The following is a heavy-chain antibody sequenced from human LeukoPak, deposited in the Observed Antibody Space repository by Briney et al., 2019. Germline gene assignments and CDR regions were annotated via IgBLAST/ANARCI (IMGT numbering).Heavy chain of an antibody. V-gene: IGHV4-39*01. CDR3: ACIVGATTPDY. D-gene: IGHD1-26*01. J-gene: IGHJ4*02. CDR1: DGSISSSNYY. Sequence: SETLSLTCAVSDGSISSSNYYWGWIRQPPGKGLEWIGNIYNSGSTYYNPSLKSRVTITVDTSKSQFSLKLSSVTAADTAVYYYACIVGATTPDYWGQGTLVTVSS. CDR2: IYNSGST.